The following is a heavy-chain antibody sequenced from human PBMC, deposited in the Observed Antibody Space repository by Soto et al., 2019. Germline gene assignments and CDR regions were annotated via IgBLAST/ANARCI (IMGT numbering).Heavy chain of an antibody. CDR3: AKDAVPGDGLWLVAD. CDR1: GFSFSKYA. V-gene: IGHV3-23*01. CDR2: ITGSGGTI. J-gene: IGHJ4*02. Sequence: GGSLRLSCAASGFSFSKYAMIWVRQAPGKGQERVSGITGSGGTIEYAASVKGRFTISRDNSKNTVDLQMNSLRAEDTAMYYCAKDAVPGDGLWLVADWGQGTLVTVSS. D-gene: IGHD2-21*02.